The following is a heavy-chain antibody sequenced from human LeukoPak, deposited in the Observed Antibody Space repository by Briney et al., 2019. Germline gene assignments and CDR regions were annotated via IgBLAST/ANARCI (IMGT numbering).Heavy chain of an antibody. D-gene: IGHD3-10*01. V-gene: IGHV4-59*08. CDR3: ARHRGPAPFDY. J-gene: IGHJ4*02. CDR2: IYYSGST. Sequence: SETLSLTCTVSGGSISSYYWSWIRQPPGKGLEWIGYIYYSGSTNYNPSLKSRVTISVDTSKNQFSLKLSSVTAADTAVYYCARHRGPAPFDYWGQGTLVTVSS. CDR1: GGSISSYY.